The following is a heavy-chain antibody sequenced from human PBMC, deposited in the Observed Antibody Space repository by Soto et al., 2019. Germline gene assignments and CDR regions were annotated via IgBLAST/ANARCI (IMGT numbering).Heavy chain of an antibody. J-gene: IGHJ3*01. CDR2: MWSDGRFE. CDR1: GFSISTHG. CDR3: AIESAGFDPSFDAFEV. V-gene: IGHV3-33*03. Sequence: VQLVESGGDVVQPGRSLRLSCTASGFSISTHGMHWVRQSSTKGLEWVATMWSDGRFEDYGESVKGSFRISRDNSKNTLYLQMDTRGGDATSVYYCAIESAGFDPSFDAFEVWGQGTTVFVS. D-gene: IGHD6-19*01.